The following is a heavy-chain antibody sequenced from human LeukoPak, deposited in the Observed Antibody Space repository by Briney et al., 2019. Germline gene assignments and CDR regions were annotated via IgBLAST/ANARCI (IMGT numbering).Heavy chain of an antibody. Sequence: PSETLSLTCSVSGGSITTSSYYWGWIRQPPGKGLEWIGYIYYSGSTNYNPSLKSRVTISVDTSKNQFSLKLSSVTAADTAVYYCARAEPPYYYDSSGYYFPFDYWGQGTLVTVSS. D-gene: IGHD3-22*01. J-gene: IGHJ4*02. CDR3: ARAEPPYYYDSSGYYFPFDY. CDR2: IYYSGST. V-gene: IGHV4-61*05. CDR1: GGSITTSSYY.